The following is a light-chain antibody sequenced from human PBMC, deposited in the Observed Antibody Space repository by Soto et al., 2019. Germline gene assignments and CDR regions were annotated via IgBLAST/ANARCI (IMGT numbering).Light chain of an antibody. V-gene: IGKV1-39*01. Sequence: DIEMTQSPSSLSASVGDRVTITCRASQSISSYLNGYQQKPGKAPKLLIYAASTLQSGVPSRFSGSGSGTDFTLTISSLQPEDFATYFCQQVESYPSTFGGGTKVDIK. CDR3: QQVESYPST. CDR1: QSISSY. CDR2: AAS. J-gene: IGKJ4*01.